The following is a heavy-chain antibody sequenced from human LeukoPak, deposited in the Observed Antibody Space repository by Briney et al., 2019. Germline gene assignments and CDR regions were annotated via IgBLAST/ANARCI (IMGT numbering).Heavy chain of an antibody. V-gene: IGHV3-15*01. CDR3: TTGDYYDSSGYYYEVDY. D-gene: IGHD3-22*01. J-gene: IGHJ4*02. Sequence: GGSLRLSCAASGFTFSNAWMSWVRQAPGKGLEWVGRIKSKTDGGTTDYAAPVKGRFTISRDDSKDTLYLQMNSLKTEDTAVYYCTTGDYYDSSGYYYEVDYWGQGTLVTVS. CDR1: GFTFSNAW. CDR2: IKSKTDGGTT.